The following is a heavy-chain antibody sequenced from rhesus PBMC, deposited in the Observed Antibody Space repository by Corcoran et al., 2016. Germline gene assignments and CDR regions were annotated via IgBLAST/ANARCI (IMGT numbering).Heavy chain of an antibody. CDR1: GGSLSGGYG. J-gene: IGHJ4*01. CDR3: ARDGPSGNYKGSWDY. V-gene: IGHV4S7*01. D-gene: IGHD1-44*01. CDR2: IYSSSGNT. Sequence: QVQLQESGPGLLKPSETLSLTCAVSGGSLSGGYGWGWLRQPPGKGLEWIGSIYSSSGNTYYNPSLKSRVTISTDTSKNQFSLKLSSVTAADTAVYYCARDGPSGNYKGSWDYWGQGVLVTVSS.